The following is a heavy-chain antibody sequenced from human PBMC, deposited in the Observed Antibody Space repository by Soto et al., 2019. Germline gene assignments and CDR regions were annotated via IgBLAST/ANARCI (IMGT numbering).Heavy chain of an antibody. CDR2: IIPIFGTA. D-gene: IGHD2-21*02. Sequence: SVKVSCKASGGTFSSYAISWVRQAPGQGLEWMGGIIPIFGTANYAQKFQGRVTITADESTSTAYMEQSSLRSEDTAVYYCARGSIVVVTAIPTIYYFDYWGQGTLVTVSS. V-gene: IGHV1-69*13. CDR1: GGTFSSYA. J-gene: IGHJ4*02. CDR3: ARGSIVVVTAIPTIYYFDY.